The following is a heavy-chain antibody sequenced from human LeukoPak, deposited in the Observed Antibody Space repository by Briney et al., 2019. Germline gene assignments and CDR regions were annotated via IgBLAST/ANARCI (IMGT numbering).Heavy chain of an antibody. CDR2: INPNSGGT. CDR3: APLVAATTPPGGNY. D-gene: IGHD2-15*01. Sequence: GASVKVSCKASGYTFTGYYMHWVRQAPGQGLEWMGWINPNSGGTNYAQKFQGRVTMTRDTSISTAYMELSRLRSDDTAVYYCAPLVAATTPPGGNYWGQGTLVTVSS. J-gene: IGHJ4*02. CDR1: GYTFTGYY. V-gene: IGHV1-2*02.